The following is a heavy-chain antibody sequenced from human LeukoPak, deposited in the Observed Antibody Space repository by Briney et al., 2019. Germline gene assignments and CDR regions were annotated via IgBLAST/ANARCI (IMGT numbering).Heavy chain of an antibody. Sequence: GGSLRLSCAASGFTFSTYALHWVRQAPGKGLEHVSAISTDGGSTYYANSVKGRFTISRGNSKNTLYLQMGSLRAEDMAVYYCARVGVSYHRDGMDVWGQGTTVTVSS. J-gene: IGHJ6*02. CDR3: ARVGVSYHRDGMDV. D-gene: IGHD3-10*01. CDR2: ISTDGGST. V-gene: IGHV3-64*01. CDR1: GFTFSTYA.